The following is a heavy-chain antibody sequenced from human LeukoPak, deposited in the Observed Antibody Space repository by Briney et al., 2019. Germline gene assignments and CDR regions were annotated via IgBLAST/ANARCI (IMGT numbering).Heavy chain of an antibody. CDR2: IIPIFSTA. Sequence: GASVKVSCKASGGTFSSYAISWVRQAPGQGLEWMGGIIPIFSTANYAQKFQGRVTITTDESTSTAYMELSSLRSEDTAVYYCARETRVLRFLEWPHGYMDVWGKGTTVTVSS. J-gene: IGHJ6*03. D-gene: IGHD3-3*01. V-gene: IGHV1-69*05. CDR3: ARETRVLRFLEWPHGYMDV. CDR1: GGTFSSYA.